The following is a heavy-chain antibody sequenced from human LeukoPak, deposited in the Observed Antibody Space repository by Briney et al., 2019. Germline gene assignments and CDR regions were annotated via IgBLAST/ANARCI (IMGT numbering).Heavy chain of an antibody. J-gene: IGHJ4*02. D-gene: IGHD3-10*01. Sequence: NPSETLSLTCTVSGYSISSGYYWGWIRQPPGKGLEWIGSIYHSGSTYYNPSLKSRVTISVDTSKNQFSLKLSSVTAADTAVYYCARKVGSLETCLSDYWGQGTLVTVSS. V-gene: IGHV4-38-2*02. CDR3: ARKVGSLETCLSDY. CDR1: GYSISSGYY. CDR2: IYHSGST.